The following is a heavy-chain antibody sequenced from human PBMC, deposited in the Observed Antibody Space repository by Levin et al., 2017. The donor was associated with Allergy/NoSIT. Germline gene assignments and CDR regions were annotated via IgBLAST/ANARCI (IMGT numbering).Heavy chain of an antibody. J-gene: IGHJ4*02. CDR3: ARESSSWYVALDY. V-gene: IGHV3-30*04. CDR1: GFTFSSYA. Sequence: SCAASGFTFSSYAMHWVRQAPGKGLEWVAVISYDGSNKYYADSVKGRFTISRDNSKNTLYLQMNSLRAEDTAVYYCARESSSWYVALDYWGQGTLVTVSS. CDR2: ISYDGSNK. D-gene: IGHD6-13*01.